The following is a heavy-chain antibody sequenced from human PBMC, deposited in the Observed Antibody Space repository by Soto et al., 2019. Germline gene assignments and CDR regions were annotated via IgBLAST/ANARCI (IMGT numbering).Heavy chain of an antibody. D-gene: IGHD2-2*01. CDR1: GFTFSSYW. CDR3: AGCSSTSCYPGTLDY. Sequence: GGSLRLSCAASGFTFSSYWMSWVRQAPGKGLEWVANIKQDGSEKYYVDSVKGRFTISRDNAKNSLYLQMNSLRAEDTAVYYCAGCSSTSCYPGTLDYWGQGTLVTVSS. CDR2: IKQDGSEK. J-gene: IGHJ4*02. V-gene: IGHV3-7*01.